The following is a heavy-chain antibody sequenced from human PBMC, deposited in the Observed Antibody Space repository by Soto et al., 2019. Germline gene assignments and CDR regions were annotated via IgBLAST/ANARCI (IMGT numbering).Heavy chain of an antibody. V-gene: IGHV3-21*01. CDR3: ARDSASPYYDFWSGYYFDY. Sequence: GGSLRLSCAASGFTFSSYSMNWVRQAPGKGLEWVSSISSSSSYIYYADSVKGRFTISRDNAKNSLYLQMNSLRAEDTAVYYCARDSASPYYDFWSGYYFDYWGQGTLVTVSS. CDR1: GFTFSSYS. D-gene: IGHD3-3*01. CDR2: ISSSSSYI. J-gene: IGHJ4*02.